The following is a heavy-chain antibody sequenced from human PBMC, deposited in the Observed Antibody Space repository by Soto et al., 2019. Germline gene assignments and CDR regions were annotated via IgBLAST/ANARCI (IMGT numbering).Heavy chain of an antibody. V-gene: IGHV3-33*01. CDR1: GFTFSSYG. CDR3: ARDRVSGYSYGPWYYYGMDV. D-gene: IGHD5-18*01. CDR2: IWYDGSNK. J-gene: IGHJ6*02. Sequence: QVQLVESGGGVVQPGRSLRLSCAASGFTFSSYGMHWVRQAPGKGLEWVAVIWYDGSNKYYADSVKGRFTISRDNSXXTXYLXMNSLRAEDTAVYYCARDRVSGYSYGPWYYYGMDVWGQGTTVTVSS.